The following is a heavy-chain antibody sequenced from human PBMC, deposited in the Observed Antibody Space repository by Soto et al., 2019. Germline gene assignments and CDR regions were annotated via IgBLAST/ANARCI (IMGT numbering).Heavy chain of an antibody. CDR2: IDPSDSYT. D-gene: IGHD1-1*01. V-gene: IGHV5-10-1*01. CDR1: GYSFTSYW. CDR3: ARPYGRTTGTARYYYYGLDV. J-gene: IGHJ6*02. Sequence: GESLKISCKGSGYSFTSYWISWVRQMPGKGLEWMGRIDPSDSYTNYSLSFQGHVTISADKSISTAYLQWSSLKASDTAMYYCARPYGRTTGTARYYYYGLDVWAQGTTVPVSS.